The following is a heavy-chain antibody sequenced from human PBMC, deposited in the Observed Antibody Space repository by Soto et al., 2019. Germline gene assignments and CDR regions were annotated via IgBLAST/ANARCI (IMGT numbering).Heavy chain of an antibody. D-gene: IGHD2-2*01. Sequence: QMQLVESGGGVVQPGRSLRLSCAASGFTFRSYGIHWVRQAPGKGLEWVALIWFDGSKKYYVDCVKGRFAVSRDNSKNTLYLQMNSLRVEDTAVYYCARDRLVPYGYGMDVWGQGTTVTVSS. J-gene: IGHJ6*02. CDR3: ARDRLVPYGYGMDV. V-gene: IGHV3-33*01. CDR2: IWFDGSKK. CDR1: GFTFRSYG.